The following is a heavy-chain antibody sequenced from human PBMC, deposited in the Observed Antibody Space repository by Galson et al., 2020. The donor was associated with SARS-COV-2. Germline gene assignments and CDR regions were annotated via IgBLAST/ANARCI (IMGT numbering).Heavy chain of an antibody. Sequence: GESLKISCAASGFTFSSYAMHWVRQAPGKGLEWVAVISYDGSNKYYADSVKGRFTISRDNSKNTLYLQMNSLRAEDTAVYYCARLEQLNYFDYWGQG. CDR1: GFTFSSYA. J-gene: IGHJ4*02. D-gene: IGHD6-13*01. CDR2: ISYDGSNK. CDR3: ARLEQLNYFDY. V-gene: IGHV3-30-3*01.